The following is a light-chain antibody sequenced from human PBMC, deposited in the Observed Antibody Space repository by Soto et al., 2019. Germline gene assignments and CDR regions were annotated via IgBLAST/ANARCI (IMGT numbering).Light chain of an antibody. V-gene: IGLV1-44*01. Sequence: QSGLTQPPSASATPGQTITISCTGTRSNIGNNIVTWYQQLPGAAPKVVVYRTKQRPSGVPDRFSGSKSGTSASLAITGLQPEDEADYYCGAWDDSVNGWVFGGGTKVTVL. J-gene: IGLJ3*02. CDR3: GAWDDSVNGWV. CDR2: RTK. CDR1: RSNIGNNI.